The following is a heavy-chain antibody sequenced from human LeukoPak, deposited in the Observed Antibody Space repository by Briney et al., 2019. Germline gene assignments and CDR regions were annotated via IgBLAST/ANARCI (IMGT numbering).Heavy chain of an antibody. V-gene: IGHV3-48*03. CDR3: ARGQWLSRGVYYFDY. CDR2: ISSSGSTI. Sequence: GGSLRLSCAASGFTFSSYEMNWVRQAPGKGLEWVSYISSSGSTIYYADSVKGRFTISRDNAKNSLYLQMNSLRAEDTAVYYCARGQWLSRGVYYFDYWGQGTLVTVSS. J-gene: IGHJ4*02. CDR1: GFTFSSYE. D-gene: IGHD6-19*01.